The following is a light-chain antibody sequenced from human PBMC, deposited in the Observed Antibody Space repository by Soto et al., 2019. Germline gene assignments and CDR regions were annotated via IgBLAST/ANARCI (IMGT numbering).Light chain of an antibody. Sequence: QSVLTQPASVSGCPGQSMTISCTGTSSDVGGYNYVSWYQQHPGKAPKLMIYEVSNRPSGVSNRFSGSKSGNTASLTISGLQAEDEADYYCSSYTSSSTLCVFGTGTKVTAL. CDR3: SSYTSSSTLCV. CDR2: EVS. J-gene: IGLJ1*01. V-gene: IGLV2-14*01. CDR1: SSDVGGYNY.